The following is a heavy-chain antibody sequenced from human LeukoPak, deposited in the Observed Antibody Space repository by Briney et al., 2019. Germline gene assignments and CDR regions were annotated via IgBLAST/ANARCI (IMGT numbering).Heavy chain of an antibody. Sequence: GASVKVSCKASGYTFTGYYMHWVRQAPGQGLEWMGWINPNSGGTNYAQKFQGRVTMTRDTSISTAYMELSRLRSDDAAVYYCARVPIFGVVMTHWGQGTLVTVSS. CDR1: GYTFTGYY. J-gene: IGHJ4*02. CDR3: ARVPIFGVVMTH. V-gene: IGHV1-2*02. D-gene: IGHD3-3*01. CDR2: INPNSGGT.